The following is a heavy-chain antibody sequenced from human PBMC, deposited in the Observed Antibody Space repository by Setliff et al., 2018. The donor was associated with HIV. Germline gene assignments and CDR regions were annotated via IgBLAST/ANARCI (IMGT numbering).Heavy chain of an antibody. D-gene: IGHD2-21*02. CDR2: IYYSGTT. Sequence: SLTCTVSDDSVSTIGYHWGWIRQPPGWGLEWIGSIYYSGTTFYNPSLKSRVFISIDASKNQFSLRLSSLTAADTALYYCARHGGRDQINWFDPWGQGTLVTVSS. J-gene: IGHJ5*02. CDR3: ARHGGRDQINWFDP. CDR1: DDSVSTIGYH. V-gene: IGHV4-39*01.